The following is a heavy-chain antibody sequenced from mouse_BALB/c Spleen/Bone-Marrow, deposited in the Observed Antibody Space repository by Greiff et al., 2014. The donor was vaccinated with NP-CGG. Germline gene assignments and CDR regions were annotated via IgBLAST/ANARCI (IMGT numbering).Heavy chain of an antibody. Sequence: EVQLQQSGPELVKPGASVKISCKASGYSFTGYNMKWVKQSNGKSLEWIGNIDPYYGGTSYNQKFKGKATLTVDKSSRTAYMQLNRLSSEASAFYYCRRAGRYFDYWGAGTTLTVSS. CDR1: GYSFTGYN. J-gene: IGHJ1*01. CDR2: IDPYYGGT. V-gene: IGHV1-39*01. CDR3: RRAGRYFDY. D-gene: IGHD3-3*01.